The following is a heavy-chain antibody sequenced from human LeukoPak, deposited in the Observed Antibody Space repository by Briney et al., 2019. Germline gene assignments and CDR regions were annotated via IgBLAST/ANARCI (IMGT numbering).Heavy chain of an antibody. V-gene: IGHV4-59*01. D-gene: IGHD2-21*02. CDR2: IFYYGST. CDR3: ARGRGDFIIFDY. Sequence: SETLSLTCTVSGASISSYYWSWIRQPPGKGLEWIGYIFYYGSTNYNPSLKSRVTISVETSKNQFSLKLKSVTAADTAVYYCARGRGDFIIFDYWGQGTLVTVSS. CDR1: GASISSYY. J-gene: IGHJ4*02.